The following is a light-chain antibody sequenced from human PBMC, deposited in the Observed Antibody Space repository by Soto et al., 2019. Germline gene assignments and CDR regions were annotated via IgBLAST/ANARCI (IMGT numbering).Light chain of an antibody. CDR2: GTS. Sequence: EIVLTQSPGTLSLSPGERATLSCRASQSVSSSYLAWYQQKPGQAPRLLISGTSSRATGIPDRFSGGGSGTDVTLTISRLEPEDFAVYFCQQYGSSPLTFGGGTKVEIK. V-gene: IGKV3-20*01. CDR3: QQYGSSPLT. J-gene: IGKJ4*01. CDR1: QSVSSSY.